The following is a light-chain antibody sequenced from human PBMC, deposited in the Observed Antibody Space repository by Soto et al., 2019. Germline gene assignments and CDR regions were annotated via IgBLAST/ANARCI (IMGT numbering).Light chain of an antibody. V-gene: IGKV3-20*01. CDR1: ESVSTN. Sequence: TQSPATLSLAPGERVTLSCRASESVSTNLAWYQQKAGQAPRLLIYGASTRATGIPDRFSVSGSGTDFSLTISRLEPEDFAVYYCQHFGKSPLTFGGGTKVDIK. J-gene: IGKJ4*01. CDR3: QHFGKSPLT. CDR2: GAS.